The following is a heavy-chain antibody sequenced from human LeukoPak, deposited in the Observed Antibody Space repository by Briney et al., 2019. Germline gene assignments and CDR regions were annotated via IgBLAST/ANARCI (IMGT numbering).Heavy chain of an antibody. CDR3: ARHELGIDY. CDR2: IYTSGST. CDR1: GGSISSYY. Sequence: SETLSLTCTVSGGSISSYYWSWIRQPPGKGLEWIGYIYTSGSTNYNPSLKSRVTISVDTSKNQFSLKLSSVTAADTAVYYCARHELGIDYQGQGTLVTVSS. J-gene: IGHJ4*02. D-gene: IGHD7-27*01. V-gene: IGHV4-4*09.